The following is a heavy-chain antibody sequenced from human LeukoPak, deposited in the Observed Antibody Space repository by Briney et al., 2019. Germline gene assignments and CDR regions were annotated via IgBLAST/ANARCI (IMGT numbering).Heavy chain of an antibody. CDR3: AREAGYSSSWYGY. Sequence: GGSLRLSCAASGFTFSSYAMHWVRQAPGKGLEWVALIWNDGVNEYYADSVKGRFTISRDNSNNTLYLEMNGLRVEDTALYYCAREAGYSSSWYGYWGQGTQVTVSS. J-gene: IGHJ1*01. V-gene: IGHV3-33*08. CDR1: GFTFSSYA. CDR2: IWNDGVNE. D-gene: IGHD6-13*01.